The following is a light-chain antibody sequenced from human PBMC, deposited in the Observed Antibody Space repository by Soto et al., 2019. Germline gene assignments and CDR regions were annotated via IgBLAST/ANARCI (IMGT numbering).Light chain of an antibody. Sequence: EIVLTQSPATLSLSPGDSATLSCRASQSVSSYLAWYQQKPGQGPRLLIYDASKRPTGIPARFSGSGSGTDFTLTITSLEPEDFAIYYCQQRSSRPPLTFGGGTKVEIK. V-gene: IGKV3-11*01. CDR1: QSVSSY. CDR2: DAS. CDR3: QQRSSRPPLT. J-gene: IGKJ4*01.